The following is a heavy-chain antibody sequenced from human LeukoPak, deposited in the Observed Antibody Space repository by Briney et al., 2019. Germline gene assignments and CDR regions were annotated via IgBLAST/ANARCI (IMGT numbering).Heavy chain of an antibody. Sequence: GGPLRLSCVASGFTFSTYGMHWVRKAPGKGLRWVAFIGYDGSNKYSADSVKGRFAISRDNSKNTLSLQMNNLRAEDTAVYYCAREAYGGNFPYYYYGMDVWGQGTTVTVSS. CDR1: GFTFSTYG. V-gene: IGHV3-30*02. D-gene: IGHD4-23*01. CDR3: AREAYGGNFPYYYYGMDV. J-gene: IGHJ6*02. CDR2: IGYDGSNK.